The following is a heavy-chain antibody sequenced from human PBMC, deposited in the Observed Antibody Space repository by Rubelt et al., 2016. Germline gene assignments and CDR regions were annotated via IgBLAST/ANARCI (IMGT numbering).Heavy chain of an antibody. D-gene: IGHD5-18*01. Sequence: GYAQKFQGRVTMTRNTSISTAYMELSSPRSEDTAVYYCARGTIQLWSALDYWGQGTLVTVSS. J-gene: IGHJ4*02. CDR3: ARGTIQLWSALDY. V-gene: IGHV1-8*01.